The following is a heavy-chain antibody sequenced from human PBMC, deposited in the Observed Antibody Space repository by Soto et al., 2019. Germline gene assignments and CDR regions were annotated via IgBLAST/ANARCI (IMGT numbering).Heavy chain of an antibody. CDR2: IWYDGSNK. CDR3: ARGRGDYPRRSTAYFDY. Sequence: GGSLRLSCAASGFTFSSDGMHWFRQAPCKWLEWVAVIWYDGSNKYYADSVKGRFTISRDNSKNTLYLQMNSLRAEDTAVYYCARGRGDYPRRSTAYFDYWGQGTLVTVSS. V-gene: IGHV3-33*01. CDR1: GFTFSSDG. D-gene: IGHD4-17*01. J-gene: IGHJ4*02.